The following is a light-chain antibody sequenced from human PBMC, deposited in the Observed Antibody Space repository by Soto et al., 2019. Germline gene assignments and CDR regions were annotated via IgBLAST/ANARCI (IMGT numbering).Light chain of an antibody. CDR1: QSVSSSY. CDR2: DAS. Sequence: EIVLTQSPVTLSLSPGERGTLSCGASQSVSSSYLAWYQQKPGLAPRLLIYDASSRATGTPDRFSGSGSGTDFTLTISRLEPEDVAVYYCQHYGSSPFTFDQGTRLEIK. V-gene: IGKV3D-20*01. J-gene: IGKJ5*01. CDR3: QHYGSSPFT.